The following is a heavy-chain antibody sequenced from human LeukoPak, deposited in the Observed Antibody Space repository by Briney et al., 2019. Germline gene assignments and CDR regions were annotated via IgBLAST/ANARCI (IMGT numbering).Heavy chain of an antibody. CDR3: TTQPWQVDY. CDR2: IKTKIDGGTT. J-gene: IGHJ4*02. CDR1: GFTFSNAW. Sequence: PGGSLRLPCGASGFTFSNAWMSWVRQAPGKGPEWVGRIKTKIDGGTTDYAAPVKGRFTISRDDSKNTLYLQMNSLKTEDTAVYYCTTQPWQVDYWGQGTLVTVSS. V-gene: IGHV3-15*01. D-gene: IGHD6-19*01.